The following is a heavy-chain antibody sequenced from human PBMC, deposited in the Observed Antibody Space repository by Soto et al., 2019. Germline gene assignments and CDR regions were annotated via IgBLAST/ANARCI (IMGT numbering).Heavy chain of an antibody. CDR2: ISGSGGST. D-gene: IGHD6-13*01. J-gene: IGHJ6*02. V-gene: IGHV3-23*01. Sequence: EVQLLESGGGLVQPGGSLRLSCAASGFTFSSYAMSWVRQAPGKGLEWVSAISGSGGSTYYADSVKGRFIISRDNSKNTLSLQMNSLRAEDTAVYYCAKGRYSSSWTRYGMDVWGQGTTVTVSS. CDR3: AKGRYSSSWTRYGMDV. CDR1: GFTFSSYA.